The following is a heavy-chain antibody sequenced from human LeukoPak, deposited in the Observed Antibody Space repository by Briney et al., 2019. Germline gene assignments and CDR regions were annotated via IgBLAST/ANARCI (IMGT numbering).Heavy chain of an antibody. CDR3: ASPFYYYDSSGYYY. CDR2: IIPILGIA. CDR1: GGTFSSYA. D-gene: IGHD3-22*01. V-gene: IGHV1-69*04. Sequence: SVKVSCKASGGTFSSYAISWVRQAPGQGLEWMGRIIPILGIANYAQKFQGRVTITADKSTSTAYMELSSLRSEDTAVYYSASPFYYYDSSGYYYWGQGTLVTVSS. J-gene: IGHJ4*02.